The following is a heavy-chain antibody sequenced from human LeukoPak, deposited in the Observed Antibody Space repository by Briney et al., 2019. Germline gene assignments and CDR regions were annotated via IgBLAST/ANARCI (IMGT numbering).Heavy chain of an antibody. Sequence: PGGSLRLSCAVSGFTVSRNYMSWVRQAPGKGLEWVSVIYSGGSTDYADSVKGRFTISRDNSKNTLYLQMNSLRAEDTAVYYCARDPYPLTAAMDYFDYWGQGTLVTVSS. V-gene: IGHV3-53*05. CDR1: GFTVSRNY. CDR2: IYSGGST. D-gene: IGHD2-2*01. J-gene: IGHJ4*02. CDR3: ARDPYPLTAAMDYFDY.